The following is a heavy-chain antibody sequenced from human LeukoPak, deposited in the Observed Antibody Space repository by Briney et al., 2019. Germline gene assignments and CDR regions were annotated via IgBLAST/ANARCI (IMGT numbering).Heavy chain of an antibody. Sequence: ASVTVSFKASGGAFSSYAISWLRQAIGQGLEWMGRITPILGIANYEQKFQGRLTITADKSTSTAYMELSSLRSEDTAVYYCASHYDRSGSSDDWGQGTLVTVSS. CDR2: ITPILGIA. CDR3: ASHYDRSGSSDD. D-gene: IGHD3-22*01. V-gene: IGHV1-69*04. CDR1: GGAFSSYA. J-gene: IGHJ4*02.